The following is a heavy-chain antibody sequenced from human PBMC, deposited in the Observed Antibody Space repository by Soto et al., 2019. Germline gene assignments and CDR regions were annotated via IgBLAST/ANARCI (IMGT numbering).Heavy chain of an antibody. CDR2: IIPIFGTA. CDR3: AASVLRGYSGYDSYYYGMDV. Sequence: ASVKVSCKASGGTFSSYAISWVRQAPGQGLEWMGGIIPIFGTANYAQKFQGRVTITADESTSTAYMELSSLRSEDTAVYYCAASVLRGYSGYDSYYYGMDVWGQGTTVTVSS. V-gene: IGHV1-69*13. J-gene: IGHJ6*02. D-gene: IGHD5-12*01. CDR1: GGTFSSYA.